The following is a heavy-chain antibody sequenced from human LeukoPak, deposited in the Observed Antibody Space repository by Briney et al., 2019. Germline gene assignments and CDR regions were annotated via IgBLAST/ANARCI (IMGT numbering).Heavy chain of an antibody. CDR3: ARALYAYYYDSSGSFDY. V-gene: IGHV3-21*01. D-gene: IGHD3-22*01. CDR2: ISSSSSYI. CDR1: GFTFSSYS. Sequence: GRSLRLSCAASGFTFSSYSMNWVRQAPGKGLEWVSSISSSSSYIYYVDSVKGRFTISRDNAKNSLYLQMNSLRAEDTAVYYCARALYAYYYDSSGSFDYWGQGTLVTVSS. J-gene: IGHJ4*02.